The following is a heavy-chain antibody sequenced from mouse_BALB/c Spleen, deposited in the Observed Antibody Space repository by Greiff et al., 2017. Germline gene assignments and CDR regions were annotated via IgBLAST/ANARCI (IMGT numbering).Heavy chain of an antibody. D-gene: IGHD2-3*01. CDR2: IWAGGST. J-gene: IGHJ3*01. CDR3: AREEGYSPWFAY. CDR1: GFSLTSYG. V-gene: IGHV2-9*02. Sequence: VKLMESGPGLVAPSQSLSITCTVSGFSLTSYGVHWVRQPPGKGLEWLGVIWAGGSTNYNSALMSRLSISKDNSKSQVFLKMNSLQTDDTAMYYCAREEGYSPWFAYWGQGTLVTVSA.